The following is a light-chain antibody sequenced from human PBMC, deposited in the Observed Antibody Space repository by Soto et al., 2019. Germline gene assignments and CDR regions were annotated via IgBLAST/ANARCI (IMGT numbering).Light chain of an antibody. CDR3: SSYAGSNNVV. J-gene: IGLJ2*01. CDR2: EVS. Sequence: QSALTQPPSASGSPGQSVTISCTGTSSDVGGHNYVSWYQQHPGKAPKLMIYEVSKRPSGVPDRFSGSKSGNTASLTVSGLQAEYEADYYCSSYAGSNNVVFGRGTKLTVL. CDR1: SSDVGGHNY. V-gene: IGLV2-8*01.